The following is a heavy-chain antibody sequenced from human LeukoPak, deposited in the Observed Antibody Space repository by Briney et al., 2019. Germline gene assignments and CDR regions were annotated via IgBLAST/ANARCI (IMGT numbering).Heavy chain of an antibody. CDR1: GFTFSSYS. CDR3: ARDGSRTPLWFGELLALDY. CDR2: ISSSSSTI. V-gene: IGHV3-48*01. Sequence: GGSLRLSCAASGFTFSSYSMNWVRQAPGKGLEWGSYISSSSSTIYYADSVKGRFTISRDNAKNSLYLQMNSLRAEDTAVYYCARDGSRTPLWFGELLALDYWGQGTLVTVSS. D-gene: IGHD3-10*01. J-gene: IGHJ4*02.